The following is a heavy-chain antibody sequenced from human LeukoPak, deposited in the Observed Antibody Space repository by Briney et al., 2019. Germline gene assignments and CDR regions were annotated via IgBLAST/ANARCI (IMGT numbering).Heavy chain of an antibody. Sequence: QPGGSLRLSCTASGFTFSSYAMNWVRQAPGKGLEWVSGIGAGGTFTYYADSVKGRFTISRDNSKNALYLQMNGLRADDTAVYYCASKGIRGVIAASPFGYWGRGTLVTVSS. CDR2: IGAGGTFT. V-gene: IGHV3-23*01. D-gene: IGHD3-10*01. J-gene: IGHJ4*02. CDR1: GFTFSSYA. CDR3: ASKGIRGVIAASPFGY.